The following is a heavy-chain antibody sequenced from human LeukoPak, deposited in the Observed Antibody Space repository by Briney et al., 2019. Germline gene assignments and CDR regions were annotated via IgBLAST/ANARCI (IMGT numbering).Heavy chain of an antibody. CDR1: GFTFSSYW. J-gene: IGHJ3*02. CDR3: ARVSSGRYNAFDI. V-gene: IGHV3-74*01. Sequence: GGSLRLSCAASGFTFSSYWMHWVRQAPGKGLVWVSRINSDGSSTSYADSVKGRFTISRDNAKNTLYLQMNSLRAEDTAVYYCARVSSGRYNAFDIWGQGTMVTVSS. D-gene: IGHD6-19*01. CDR2: INSDGSST.